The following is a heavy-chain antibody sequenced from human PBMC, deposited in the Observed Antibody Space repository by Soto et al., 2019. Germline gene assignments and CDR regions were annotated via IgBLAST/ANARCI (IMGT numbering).Heavy chain of an antibody. CDR2: ISYDGSNK. CDR1: GFTFSSYG. D-gene: IGHD6-19*01. Sequence: ESGGGVVQPGRSLRLSCAASGFTFSSYGMHWVRQAPGKGLEWVAVISYDGSNKYYADSVKGRFTISRDNSKNTLYLQMNSLRAEDTAVYYCAKDSTTIAVAGTGYYYYYMDVWGKGTTVTVSS. J-gene: IGHJ6*03. V-gene: IGHV3-30*18. CDR3: AKDSTTIAVAGTGYYYYYMDV.